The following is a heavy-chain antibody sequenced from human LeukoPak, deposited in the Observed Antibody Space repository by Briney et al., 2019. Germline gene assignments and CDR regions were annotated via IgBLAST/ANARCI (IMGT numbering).Heavy chain of an antibody. J-gene: IGHJ4*02. CDR3: ASWELLTYYFDY. D-gene: IGHD1-26*01. CDR1: GGSISSYY. CDR2: IYYSGST. V-gene: IGHV4-59*08. Sequence: SETLSLTCNVSGGSISSYYWSWIRHPPGKGLEWIGYIYYSGSTNYNPSLKSRVTISVDTSKNQFSLKLSSVTAADTAVYYCASWELLTYYFDYWGQGTLVTVSS.